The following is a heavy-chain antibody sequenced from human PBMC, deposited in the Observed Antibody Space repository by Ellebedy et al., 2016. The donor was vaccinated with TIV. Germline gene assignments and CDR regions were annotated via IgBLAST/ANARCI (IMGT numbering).Heavy chain of an antibody. CDR2: INHSGST. Sequence: ESLKISCAASGFTFSSYGMHWVRQPPGKGLEWIGEINHSGSTNYNPSHKSRVTISVDTSKNQFPLKLSSVTAADTAVYYCARVVSRAAAGYFDYWGQGTLVTVSS. CDR3: ARVVSRAAAGYFDY. D-gene: IGHD6-13*01. J-gene: IGHJ4*02. CDR1: GFTFSSYG. V-gene: IGHV4-34*01.